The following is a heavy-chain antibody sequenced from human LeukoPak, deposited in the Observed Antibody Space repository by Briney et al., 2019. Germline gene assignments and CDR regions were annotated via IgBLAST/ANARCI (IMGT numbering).Heavy chain of an antibody. CDR1: GYTFTSYD. CDR2: MNPNSGNT. V-gene: IGHV1-8*01. J-gene: IGHJ4*02. CDR3: ARYYDFWSGDDY. D-gene: IGHD3-3*01. Sequence: ASVKVSCKAPGYTFTSYDINWVRQATGQGLEWMGWMNPNSGNTGYAQKFQGRVTMTRNTSISTAYMELSSLRSEDTAVYYCARYYDFWSGDDYWGQGTLVTVSS.